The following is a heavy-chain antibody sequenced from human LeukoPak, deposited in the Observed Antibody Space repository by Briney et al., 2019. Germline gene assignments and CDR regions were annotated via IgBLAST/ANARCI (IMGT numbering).Heavy chain of an antibody. V-gene: IGHV3-11*01. D-gene: IGHD6-13*01. CDR2: ISSSGSTI. CDR3: AKDGYTSSWYHFDY. CDR1: GFTFSDYY. J-gene: IGHJ4*02. Sequence: GGSLRLSCAASGFTFSDYYMNWIRQAPGKGLEWVPYISSSGSTIYYADSVKGRFTISRDNSKSALFLQMNSLRAEDSAVYYCAKDGYTSSWYHFDYWGQGTLVTVSS.